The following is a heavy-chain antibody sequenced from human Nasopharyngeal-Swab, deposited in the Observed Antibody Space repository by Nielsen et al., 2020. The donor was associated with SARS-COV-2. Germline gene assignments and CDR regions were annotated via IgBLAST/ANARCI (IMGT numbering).Heavy chain of an antibody. D-gene: IGHD4-17*01. CDR2: ISPTSDYI. Sequence: GESLKISCAASGFTFSDYWMQWVRQAPGKGLEWVSSISPTSDYIYYAESVKGRFTISRDNAKNSLFLQMNSLRAEETAIYYCVRGSYGHYDSWGQGALITVSS. CDR3: VRGSYGHYDS. CDR1: GFTFSDYW. V-gene: IGHV3-21*06. J-gene: IGHJ5*01.